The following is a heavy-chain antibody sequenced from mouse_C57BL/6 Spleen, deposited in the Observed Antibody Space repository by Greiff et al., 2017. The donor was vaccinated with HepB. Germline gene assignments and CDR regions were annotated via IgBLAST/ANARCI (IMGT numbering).Heavy chain of an antibody. CDR1: GYTFTSYW. Sequence: QVQLQQPGAELVKPGASVKLSCKASGYTFTSYWMQWVKQRPGQGLEWIGEIDPSDSYTNYNQKFKGKATLTVDTSSSTAYMQLSSLTSEDSAVYYCARGTGYYYAMDYWGQGTSVTVSS. J-gene: IGHJ4*01. D-gene: IGHD3-3*01. V-gene: IGHV1-50*01. CDR3: ARGTGYYYAMDY. CDR2: IDPSDSYT.